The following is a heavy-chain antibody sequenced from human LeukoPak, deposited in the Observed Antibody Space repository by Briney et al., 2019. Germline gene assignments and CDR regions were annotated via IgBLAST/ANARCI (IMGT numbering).Heavy chain of an antibody. J-gene: IGHJ4*02. V-gene: IGHV4-59*12. CDR1: GGSISSYY. CDR2: IYYSGST. CDR3: ARDRNWNDMIYDY. Sequence: SETLSLTCTVSGGSISSYYWSWIRQPPGKGLEWIGYIYYSGSTNYNPSLKSRVTISVDTSKNQFSLKLSSVTAADTAVYYCARDRNWNDMIYDYWGQGTLVTVSS. D-gene: IGHD1-1*01.